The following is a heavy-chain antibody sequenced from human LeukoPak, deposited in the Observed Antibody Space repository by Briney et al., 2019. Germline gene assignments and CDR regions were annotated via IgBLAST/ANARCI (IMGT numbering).Heavy chain of an antibody. Sequence: SETLSLTCTVSGGSISSYYWSWIRQPPGKGLEWIGYIYYSGSTNYNPSLKSRVTISVDTSKNQFSLKLSSVTAADTAVYYCASSYSSSWYWYYFDYWGQGTLVTVSS. J-gene: IGHJ4*02. V-gene: IGHV4-59*01. CDR2: IYYSGST. D-gene: IGHD6-13*01. CDR3: ASSYSSSWYWYYFDY. CDR1: GGSISSYY.